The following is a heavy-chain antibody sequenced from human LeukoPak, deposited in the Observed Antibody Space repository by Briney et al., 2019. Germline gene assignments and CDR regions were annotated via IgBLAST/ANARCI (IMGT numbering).Heavy chain of an antibody. CDR2: IDLKTGDI. Sequence: APVKASCKASGYTFIDYWPHWVPQAPGQRVEWMGRIDLKTGDITSAQKFQGRVTMTRDTSISTTYMDLSGLGTDDTAFYYCARDSPHQRFDYWGQGTLVTVSS. CDR1: GYTFIDYW. V-gene: IGHV1-2*02. J-gene: IGHJ4*02. CDR3: ARDSPHQRFDY.